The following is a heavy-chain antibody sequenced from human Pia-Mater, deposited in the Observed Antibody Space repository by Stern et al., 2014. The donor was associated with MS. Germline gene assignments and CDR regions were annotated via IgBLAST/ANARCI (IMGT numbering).Heavy chain of an antibody. D-gene: IGHD3-22*01. CDR2: IYPGDSDT. CDR1: GYSFTSYW. Sequence: VQLMQSGAEVKKPGESLKISCKGSGYSFTSYWIGWVRQMPGKGLEWMGIIYPGDSDTRYSPSFQGQVTISADKSISTAYLQWSSLKASDTAMYYCARLTLYYYDSSGDAYYFDYWGQGTLVTVSS. CDR3: ARLTLYYYDSSGDAYYFDY. J-gene: IGHJ4*02. V-gene: IGHV5-51*01.